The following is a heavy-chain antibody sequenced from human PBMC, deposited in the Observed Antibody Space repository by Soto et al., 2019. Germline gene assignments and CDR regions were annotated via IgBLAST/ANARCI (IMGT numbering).Heavy chain of an antibody. D-gene: IGHD2-21*02. CDR3: AIFSRSGDCY. Sequence: EVQLVESGGGLVQPGGSLRLSCVASGFTFGSYWMSWVRQAPGKGLEWVANIKQDGSVKDYVDSMKGRFTISRDNAKNSLYLQMTSLRDEDTAVYYCAIFSRSGDCYWGQGSLVSVSS. CDR2: IKQDGSVK. V-gene: IGHV3-7*01. CDR1: GFTFGSYW. J-gene: IGHJ4*02.